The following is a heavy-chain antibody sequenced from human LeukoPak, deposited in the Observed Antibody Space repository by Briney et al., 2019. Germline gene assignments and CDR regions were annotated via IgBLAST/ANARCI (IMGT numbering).Heavy chain of an antibody. V-gene: IGHV3-23*01. D-gene: IGHD3-10*01. CDR1: GFTFSSYA. J-gene: IGHJ4*02. CDR2: ISGSGGST. Sequence: HPGGSLRLSCAASGFTFSSYAMSWVRQAPGKGLEWVSAISGSGGSTYYADSVKGRFTISRDNAKNSLYLQMNSLRAEDTAVYYCARDSAMYYYGSGSYFGDWGQGTLVTVSS. CDR3: ARDSAMYYYGSGSYFGD.